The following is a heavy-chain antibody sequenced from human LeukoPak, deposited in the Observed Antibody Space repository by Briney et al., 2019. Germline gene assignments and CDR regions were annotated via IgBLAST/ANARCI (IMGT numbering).Heavy chain of an antibody. CDR1: GFTFRNYA. J-gene: IGHJ4*02. D-gene: IGHD2-15*01. V-gene: IGHV3-30*02. CDR3: AKDLPDRYSLEY. CDR2: TNYDGSDR. Sequence: GGSLRLSCAASGFTFRNYAMYWVRQAPGKGLEWVAFTNYDGSDRCYADSVKGRFTVSRDNPKNTLYLQMNSLRTEDTAVYYCAKDLPDRYSLEYWGQGTMVTVPS.